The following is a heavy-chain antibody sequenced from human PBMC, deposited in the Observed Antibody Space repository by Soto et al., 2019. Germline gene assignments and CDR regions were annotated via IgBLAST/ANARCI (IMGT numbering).Heavy chain of an antibody. D-gene: IGHD2-2*01. V-gene: IGHV1-69*13. J-gene: IGHJ3*02. CDR1: GGTFSSYA. CDR2: IIPIFGTA. Sequence: GASVKVSWKASGGTFSSYAISWVRQAPGQGLEWMGGIIPIFGTANYAQKFQGRVTITADESTSTAYMELSSLRSEDTAVYYCARVVPAVPPGAFDIWGQGTTVTVSS. CDR3: ARVVPAVPPGAFDI.